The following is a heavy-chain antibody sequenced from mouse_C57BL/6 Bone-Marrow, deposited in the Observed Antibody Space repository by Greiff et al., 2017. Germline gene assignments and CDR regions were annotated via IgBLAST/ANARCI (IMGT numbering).Heavy chain of an antibody. CDR3: ARDSITTVVPYYFDY. V-gene: IGHV1-63*01. CDR2: IYPGGGYT. D-gene: IGHD1-1*01. J-gene: IGHJ2*01. Sequence: QVQLKESGAELVRPGTSVKMSCKASGYTFTNYWIGWAKQRPGHGLEWIGDIYPGGGYTNYNEKFKGKATLTADKSSSTAYMQFSSLTSEDSAIYYCARDSITTVVPYYFDYWGQGTTLTVSS. CDR1: GYTFTNYW.